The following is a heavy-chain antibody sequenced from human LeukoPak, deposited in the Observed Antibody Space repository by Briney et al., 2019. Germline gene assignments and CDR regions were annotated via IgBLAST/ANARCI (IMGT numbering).Heavy chain of an antibody. J-gene: IGHJ4*02. CDR2: IYYSGST. CDR1: GGSVSSGSYY. Sequence: PSETLSLTCTVSGGSVSSGSYYWSWIRQPPGKGLEWIGYIYYSGSTNYNPSLKSRVTISVDTSKNQFSLKLSSVTAADTAVYYCARDSWNYAQFDYWGQGTLVTVSS. CDR3: ARDSWNYAQFDY. V-gene: IGHV4-61*01. D-gene: IGHD1-7*01.